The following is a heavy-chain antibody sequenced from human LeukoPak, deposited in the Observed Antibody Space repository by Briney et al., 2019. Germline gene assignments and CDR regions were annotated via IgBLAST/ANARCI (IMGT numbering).Heavy chain of an antibody. CDR2: ISGSGGST. D-gene: IGHD3-10*01. CDR3: AKGGVQSASYGYFDL. CDR1: GFTFSSYA. Sequence: PAGSLTLSCAASGFTFSSYAMSWVRQAPGKGLEWVSAISGSGGSTYYADSVKGRFTISRDTSKNTLYLQMNSLRAEDTAVYYCAKGGVQSASYGYFDLWGRGRLVTVSS. V-gene: IGHV3-23*01. J-gene: IGHJ2*01.